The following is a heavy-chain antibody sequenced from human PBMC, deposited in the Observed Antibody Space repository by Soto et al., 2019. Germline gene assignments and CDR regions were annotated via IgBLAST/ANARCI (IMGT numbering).Heavy chain of an antibody. CDR3: ARVRKGPFDY. CDR1: GFTFSSYA. Sequence: GGSLRLSCAASGFTFSSYAMHWVRQAQGKGLEYVSAISSNGGSTYYANSVKGRFTISRDNSKNTLHLQMGSLRAEDMAVYYCARVRKGPFDYWGQGTLVTVSS. J-gene: IGHJ4*02. CDR2: ISSNGGST. V-gene: IGHV3-64*01.